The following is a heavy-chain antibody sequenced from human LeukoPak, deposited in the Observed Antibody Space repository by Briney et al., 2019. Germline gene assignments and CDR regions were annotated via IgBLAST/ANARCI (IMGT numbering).Heavy chain of an antibody. V-gene: IGHV4-59*01. Sequence: SETLSLTCTVSGGSISSYYWSWIRRPPGKGLEWIGYIYYSGSTNYNPSLKSRVTISVDTSKNQFSLKLSSVTAADTAVYYCARDRTYYDFWSGYGDAFDIWGQGTMVTVSS. D-gene: IGHD3-3*01. J-gene: IGHJ3*02. CDR2: IYYSGST. CDR3: ARDRTYYDFWSGYGDAFDI. CDR1: GGSISSYY.